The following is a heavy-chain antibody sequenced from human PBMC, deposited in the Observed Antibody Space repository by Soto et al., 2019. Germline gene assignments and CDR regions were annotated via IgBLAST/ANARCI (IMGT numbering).Heavy chain of an antibody. CDR3: ARDWTGFPNWFDP. J-gene: IGHJ5*02. Sequence: SVTVSRKASGGTFSSYAISWVRQAPGQGLEWMGGIIPIFGTANYAQKFQGRVTITADESTSTAYMELSSLRSEDTAVYYCARDWTGFPNWFDPRGQGTLVTVSS. V-gene: IGHV1-69*13. D-gene: IGHD3-10*01. CDR1: GGTFSSYA. CDR2: IIPIFGTA.